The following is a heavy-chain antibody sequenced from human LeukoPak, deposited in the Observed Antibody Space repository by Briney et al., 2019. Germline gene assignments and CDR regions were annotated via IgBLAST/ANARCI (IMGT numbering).Heavy chain of an antibody. V-gene: IGHV4-39*01. CDR2: INHSGST. J-gene: IGHJ4*02. D-gene: IGHD1-26*01. CDR1: GGSISSSSYY. Sequence: SETLSLTCTVSGGSISSSSYYWGWIRQPPGKGLEWIGEINHSGSTNYNPSLKSRVTISVDTSKNQFSLKLSSVTAADTAVYYCARHLPGRYRGSYGYWGQGTLVTVSS. CDR3: ARHLPGRYRGSYGY.